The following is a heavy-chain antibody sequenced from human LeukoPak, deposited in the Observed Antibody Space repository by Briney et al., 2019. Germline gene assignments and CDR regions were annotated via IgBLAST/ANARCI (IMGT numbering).Heavy chain of an antibody. CDR1: GGTFSSYA. CDR2: IIPILGIA. J-gene: IGHJ6*02. Sequence: SVKVSCKASGGTFSSYAISWVRQAPGQGLEWMGRIIPILGIANYAQKFQGRVTITADKSTSTAYMELSSLRSEDTAVYYCASIAAAGTFYYYYYGMDVWGQGTTVTVSS. CDR3: ASIAAAGTFYYYYYGMDV. D-gene: IGHD6-13*01. V-gene: IGHV1-69*04.